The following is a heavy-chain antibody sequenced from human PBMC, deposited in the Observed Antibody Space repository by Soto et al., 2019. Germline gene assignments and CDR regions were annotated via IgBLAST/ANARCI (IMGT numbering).Heavy chain of an antibody. CDR1: GFNFSSYS. J-gene: IGHJ4*02. CDR3: ARGFHYDSSAFYSIRRDNPEFDY. CDR2: ISGSGSGT. D-gene: IGHD3-22*01. Sequence: PVGSLSLSWAASGFNFSSYSIYLVRQAPGKGLEWVSGISGSGSGTYYADSVKGRFTISVDTSKNQFSLKLSSVTAADTAVYYCARGFHYDSSAFYSIRRDNPEFDYWGQGTRVTVSS. V-gene: IGHV3-23*01.